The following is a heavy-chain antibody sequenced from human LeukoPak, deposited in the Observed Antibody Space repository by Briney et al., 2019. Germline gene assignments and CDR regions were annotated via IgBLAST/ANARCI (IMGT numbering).Heavy chain of an antibody. CDR3: AKDQGGYYYPDAFDI. V-gene: IGHV3-23*01. J-gene: IGHJ3*02. D-gene: IGHD3-22*01. CDR1: GFTFSSYA. CDR2: ISGSGGST. Sequence: GGSLRLSCAASGFTFSSYAMSWVRQAPGKGLEWVSAISGSGGSTYYADSVKGRFTIPRDNSKNTLYLQMNSLRAEDTAVYYCAKDQGGYYYPDAFDIWGQGTMVTVSS.